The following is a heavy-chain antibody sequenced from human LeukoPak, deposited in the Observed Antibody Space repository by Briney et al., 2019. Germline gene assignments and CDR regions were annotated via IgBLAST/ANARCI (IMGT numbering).Heavy chain of an antibody. CDR3: AGGGGGSMWSGHYRLFDF. Sequence: PSETLSLTCTVSGGSLTSYYWSWVRQSPGKGLEWIASIYSSGETSHNPSLKSRVTISVDTAQNQFALSLTSLTAADVGVFVCAGGGGGSMWSGHYRLFDFWGRGTLITVSS. J-gene: IGHJ4*02. D-gene: IGHD4-17*01. CDR2: IYSSGET. V-gene: IGHV4-59*01. CDR1: GGSLTSYY.